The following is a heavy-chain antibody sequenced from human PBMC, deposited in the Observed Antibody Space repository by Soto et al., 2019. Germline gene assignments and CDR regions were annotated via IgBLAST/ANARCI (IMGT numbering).Heavy chain of an antibody. D-gene: IGHD2-21*01. Sequence: SKTLYLTCTVNGDSISSRSYYWCWIRQPPGKGLEWIGSIYYSGSTYNNPSLRSRVSMSIDTSKDQFSLKLKSVTAADTALYFCARQRTSVVPQAHLALWGPGSLVTGSS. CDR3: ARQRTSVVPQAHLAL. CDR2: IYYSGST. CDR1: GDSISSRSYY. V-gene: IGHV4-39*01. J-gene: IGHJ1*01.